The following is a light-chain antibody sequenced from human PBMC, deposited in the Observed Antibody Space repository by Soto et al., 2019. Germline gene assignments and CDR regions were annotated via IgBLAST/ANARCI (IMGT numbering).Light chain of an antibody. V-gene: IGKV2-30*02. CDR2: RVS. CDR1: QSFVHSDGNTY. Sequence: DVVLTQYPLSLPVTLGQPASISCRSSQSFVHSDGNTYLHWFQQRPGQSPRRLIYRVSTRDSGVPDRFSGGGSGTDFTLKISRLEAADVGVYYCMEGTYWPKTFGQGTKLEIK. CDR3: MEGTYWPKT. J-gene: IGKJ2*01.